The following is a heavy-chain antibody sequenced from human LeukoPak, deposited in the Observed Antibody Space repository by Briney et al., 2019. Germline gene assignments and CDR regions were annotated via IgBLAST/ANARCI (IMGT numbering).Heavy chain of an antibody. CDR2: MNPNSGNT. CDR1: GYTFTSCD. CDR3: VRTHYSSRDYAPWGLDY. V-gene: IGHV1-8*01. J-gene: IGHJ4*02. D-gene: IGHD6-13*01. Sequence: ASVKVSCKASGYTFTSCDINWVRQAPGQGLEWMGWMNPNSGNTGYAQKFQGRVSMTRDTSTSTAYMELSSLTSEDTAVYYCVRTHYSSRDYAPWGLDYWGQGTLVTVSS.